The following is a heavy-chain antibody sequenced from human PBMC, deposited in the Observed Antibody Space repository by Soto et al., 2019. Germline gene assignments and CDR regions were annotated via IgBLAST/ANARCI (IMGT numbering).Heavy chain of an antibody. Sequence: ETLSLTGAVSGYSISSGYYWGCIRRPPGKGLEWIGSIYHSGSTYYNPSLKSRVTISVDTSKNQFSLKLSSVTAADTAVYYCARDSRGNVLRFLEWLPPGYYGMDVWGQGTTVTVSS. CDR3: ARDSRGNVLRFLEWLPPGYYGMDV. D-gene: IGHD3-3*01. J-gene: IGHJ6*02. V-gene: IGHV4-38-2*02. CDR1: GYSISSGYY. CDR2: IYHSGST.